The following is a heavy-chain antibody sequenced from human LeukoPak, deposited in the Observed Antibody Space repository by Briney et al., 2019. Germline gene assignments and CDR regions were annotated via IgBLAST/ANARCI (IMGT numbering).Heavy chain of an antibody. CDR1: GGSFSGYY. D-gene: IGHD5-18*01. J-gene: IGHJ4*02. V-gene: IGHV4-34*01. Sequence: SETLSLTCAVYGGSFSGYYWSWIRQPPGKGLEWIGEINHSGSTNYNPSLKSRVTISVDTSKNQFSLKLSSVTAADTAVYYCARAAMWIQLWLDYWGQGTLVTASS. CDR2: INHSGST. CDR3: ARAAMWIQLWLDY.